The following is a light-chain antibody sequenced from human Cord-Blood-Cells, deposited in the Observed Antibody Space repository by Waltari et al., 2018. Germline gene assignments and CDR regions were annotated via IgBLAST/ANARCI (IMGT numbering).Light chain of an antibody. CDR2: EVS. Sequence: QSALTQPPYASGSPGQSVTISCTGTRSAVGGYNYVSWYQQHPGKAPKLMIYEVSKRPSGVPDRFSGSKSGNTASLTVSGLQAEDEADYYCSSYAGSNNFVFGTGTKVTVL. V-gene: IGLV2-8*01. J-gene: IGLJ1*01. CDR1: RSAVGGYNY. CDR3: SSYAGSNNFV.